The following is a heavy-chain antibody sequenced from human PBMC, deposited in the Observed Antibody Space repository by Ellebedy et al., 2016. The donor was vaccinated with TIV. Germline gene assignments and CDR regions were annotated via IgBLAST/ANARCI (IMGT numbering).Heavy chain of an antibody. CDR3: AKRPAAMNSEWYYYYMDV. D-gene: IGHD2-2*01. Sequence: GESLKISXAASGFTFSSYAMSWVRQAPGKGLEWVSAISGSGGSTYYADSVKGRFTISRDNSKNTLYLQMNSLRAEDTAVYYCAKRPAAMNSEWYYYYMDVWGKGTTVTVSS. CDR1: GFTFSSYA. J-gene: IGHJ6*03. CDR2: ISGSGGST. V-gene: IGHV3-23*01.